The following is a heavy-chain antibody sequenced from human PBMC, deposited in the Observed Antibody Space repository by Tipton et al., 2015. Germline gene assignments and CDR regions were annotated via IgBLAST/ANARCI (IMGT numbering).Heavy chain of an antibody. Sequence: TLSLTCAVSAYSISSDYYWGWIRQPPGKGLEWIGSISHSGNTYYNPSLKSRVTMSRDTPKNQFSLKLPSVTAADTAVYYCACQDYDSLTRDYQTVDYWGQGTLVTVSS. CDR3: ACQDYDSLTRDYQTVDY. D-gene: IGHD3-9*01. CDR1: AYSISSDYY. CDR2: ISHSGNT. J-gene: IGHJ4*02. V-gene: IGHV4-38-2*01.